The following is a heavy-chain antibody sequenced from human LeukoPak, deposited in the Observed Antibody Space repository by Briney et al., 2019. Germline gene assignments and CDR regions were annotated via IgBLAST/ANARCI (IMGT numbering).Heavy chain of an antibody. CDR3: ARDPVYYGAGSYVADGFDI. J-gene: IGHJ3*02. V-gene: IGHV3-48*03. D-gene: IGHD3-10*01. CDR2: ISGDGSII. CDR1: GFIFSSYE. Sequence: PGGSLRLSRAASGFIFSSYEMNWVRQAPGQGLEWISYISGDGSIIYYADSVKGRFTISRDNAKNSLYLQMTSLRAEDTAVYYCARDPVYYGAGSYVADGFDIWGQGTVVTVSS.